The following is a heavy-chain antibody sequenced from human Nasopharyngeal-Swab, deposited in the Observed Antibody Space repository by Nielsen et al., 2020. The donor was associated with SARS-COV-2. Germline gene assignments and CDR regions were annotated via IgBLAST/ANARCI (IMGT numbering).Heavy chain of an antibody. Sequence: SETLSLTCTVSGGSINSYYWSWIRQPPGKGLEWIGYIYYSGSTNYNPSLKSRVTISVDTSKNQFSLKLSSVTAADTAVYYCTRGGGSWIQLWLSAFAIWGQGTMVTVSS. CDR3: TRGGGSWIQLWLSAFAI. V-gene: IGHV4-59*13. J-gene: IGHJ3*02. CDR2: IYYSGST. CDR1: GGSINSYY. D-gene: IGHD5-18*01.